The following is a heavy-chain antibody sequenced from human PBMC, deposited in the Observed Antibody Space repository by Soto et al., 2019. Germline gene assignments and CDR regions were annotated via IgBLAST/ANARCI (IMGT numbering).Heavy chain of an antibody. CDR1: GFSLRTSGVG. V-gene: IGHV2-5*02. Sequence: QITLKESGPTLVKPTQTLTLTCTFSGFSLRTSGVGVGWIRQPPGKALEWLALIYWDDGKRYSPSLKSRLTITKDTSKNQVVLRMTNMDPVDTATYYCAHLTTGGFYFDYWGQGTLVNVSS. D-gene: IGHD4-17*01. J-gene: IGHJ4*02. CDR3: AHLTTGGFYFDY. CDR2: IYWDDGK.